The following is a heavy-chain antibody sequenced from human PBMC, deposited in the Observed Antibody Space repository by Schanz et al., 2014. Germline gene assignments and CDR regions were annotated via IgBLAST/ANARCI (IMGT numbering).Heavy chain of an antibody. CDR3: ARAQGVIRLYYGVDV. CDR1: GFTFSSYG. D-gene: IGHD3-10*01. CDR2: IYYNGTNK. Sequence: QVQLVESGGGVVQPGRSLRLSCAASGFTFSSYGMHWVRQAPGKGLEWVALIYYNGTNKYYADSVRGRFTISRDNSMNTVYLQMNSLRSDDAAVYYCARAQGVIRLYYGVDVWGQGTTVTVSS. V-gene: IGHV3-30*19. J-gene: IGHJ6*02.